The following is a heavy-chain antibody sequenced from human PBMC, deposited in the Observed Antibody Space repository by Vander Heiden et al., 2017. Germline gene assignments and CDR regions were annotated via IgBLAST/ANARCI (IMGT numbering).Heavy chain of an antibody. V-gene: IGHV3-9*01. Sequence: EVQLVESGGGLVQPGRSLRLSCAASGFTFDDYAMHWVRQAPGKGLEWVSGISWNSGSIGYADSGKGRFTISRDNAKNSLYLQMNSLRAEDTALYYCRAYYYDSSGYYFDYWGQGTLVTVSS. J-gene: IGHJ4*02. D-gene: IGHD3-22*01. CDR2: ISWNSGSI. CDR1: GFTFDDYA. CDR3: RAYYYDSSGYYFDY.